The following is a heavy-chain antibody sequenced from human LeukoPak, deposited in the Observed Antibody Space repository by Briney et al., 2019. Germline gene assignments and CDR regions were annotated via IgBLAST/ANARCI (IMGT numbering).Heavy chain of an antibody. D-gene: IGHD2-15*01. CDR1: GGFISSYY. CDR3: ASGGYCSGGSCYGYGWFDP. V-gene: IGHV4-4*07. Sequence: PSQTLSLTCTVSGGFISSYYWSWIRQPAGKGLEWIGRIYTSGSTNYNPPLKSRVTMSVDTSKNQFSLKLSSVTAADTAVYYCASGGYCSGGSCYGYGWFDPWGQGTLVTVSS. J-gene: IGHJ5*02. CDR2: IYTSGST.